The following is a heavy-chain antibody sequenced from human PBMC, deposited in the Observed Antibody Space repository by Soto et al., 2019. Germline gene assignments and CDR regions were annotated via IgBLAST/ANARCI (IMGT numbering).Heavy chain of an antibody. CDR1: GYTFTSYY. CDR2: INPSNGRT. J-gene: IGHJ4*02. Sequence: ASVKVSWKASGYTFTSYYMHWVRQAPGQGFEWMGRINPSNGRTNYAQKFQGRVTITRDTSASTAYMELSGLRSEDTALYFCARGRWTQTTADYYLDYWGQGTQVTVSS. CDR3: ARGRWTQTTADYYLDY. D-gene: IGHD1-1*01. V-gene: IGHV1-46*01.